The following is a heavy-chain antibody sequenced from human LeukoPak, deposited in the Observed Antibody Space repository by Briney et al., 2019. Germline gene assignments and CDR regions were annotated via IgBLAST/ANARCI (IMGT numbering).Heavy chain of an antibody. Sequence: PSETLSLTCTVSGGSISSYYWSWIRQPPWKGLEWIGYIYHSGSTNYNPSLKSRVTISVDTSKNQFSLKLSSVTAADTAVYYCAKDDGSRSYSVYWGQGTLVTVSS. CDR1: GGSISSYY. D-gene: IGHD1-26*01. CDR3: AKDDGSRSYSVY. J-gene: IGHJ4*02. CDR2: IYHSGST. V-gene: IGHV4-59*01.